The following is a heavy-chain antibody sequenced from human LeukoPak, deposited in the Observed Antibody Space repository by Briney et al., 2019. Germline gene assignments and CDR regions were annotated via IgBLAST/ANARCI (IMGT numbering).Heavy chain of an antibody. D-gene: IGHD3-10*01. CDR1: GGSISSGGYY. V-gene: IGHV4-30-2*01. CDR3: ARGGYGSETYYKPVLFDC. CDR2: IYHSGST. J-gene: IGHJ4*02. Sequence: SETLSLTCTVSGGSISSGGYYWSWIRQPPGKGLEWIGYIYHSGSTYYNPSLKSRVTISVDRSKNQFSLKLSSVTAADTAVYYCARGGYGSETYYKPVLFDCWGQGTLVTVSS.